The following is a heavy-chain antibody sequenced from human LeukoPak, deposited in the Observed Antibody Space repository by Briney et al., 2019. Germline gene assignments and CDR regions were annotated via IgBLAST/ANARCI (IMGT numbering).Heavy chain of an antibody. CDR2: VFYSGSK. Sequence: PSETLSLTCTVSGVSISSSNSYWGWIRQPPGKGLEWIGSVFYSGSKYSNPPLESRLTISVDTSKNHFSLRLTSVTAADTAMYYCARTRNLRYFDPPDYWGQGTLVTVSS. J-gene: IGHJ4*02. CDR1: GVSISSSNSY. D-gene: IGHD3-9*01. CDR3: ARTRNLRYFDPPDY. V-gene: IGHV4-39*01.